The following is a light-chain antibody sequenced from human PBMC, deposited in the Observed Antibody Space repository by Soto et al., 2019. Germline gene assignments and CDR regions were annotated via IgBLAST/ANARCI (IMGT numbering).Light chain of an antibody. CDR2: DID. V-gene: IGLV1-51*01. CDR1: NSNIGGNY. CDR3: GTWDDSLNAVI. Sequence: QSVLTQPPSVSAAPGQKVTISCSGSNSNIGGNYVSWYRQLPGTAPELVIYDIDKRPSEIPDRFSGSKSGTSANLAITGLQNGDEAEYYCGTWDDSLNAVIFGGGTKLTVL. J-gene: IGLJ2*01.